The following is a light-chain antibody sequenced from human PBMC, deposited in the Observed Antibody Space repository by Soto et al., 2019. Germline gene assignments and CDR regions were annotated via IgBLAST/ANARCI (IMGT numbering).Light chain of an antibody. J-gene: IGLJ2*01. CDR3: CSYAGSYTFVV. CDR2: DVS. V-gene: IGLV2-11*01. CDR1: SSDVGGYNY. Sequence: QSALTQPRSVSGSPGQSVTISCTGTSSDVGGYNYVSWYQQHPGKAPKLMIYDVSKRPSGVPDRFSGSKSGNTASLTISGLQAEDKDDYYCCSYAGSYTFVVFGGGTKLTVL.